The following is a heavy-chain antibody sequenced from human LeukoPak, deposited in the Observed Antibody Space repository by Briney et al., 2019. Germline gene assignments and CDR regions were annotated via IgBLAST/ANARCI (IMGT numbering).Heavy chain of an antibody. CDR3: ARGTVGAGVFDI. V-gene: IGHV3-13*01. CDR2: IATTGDT. D-gene: IGHD1-26*01. CDR1: GFSFRSYD. Sequence: GGSLRLSCAASGFSFRSYDMHWVRQATGKGLEWVSAIATTGDTHYPGSVKGRFTISRESAKNSLYLQMNSLRAGDTAVYYCARGTVGAGVFDIWGPGTMVTVSS. J-gene: IGHJ3*02.